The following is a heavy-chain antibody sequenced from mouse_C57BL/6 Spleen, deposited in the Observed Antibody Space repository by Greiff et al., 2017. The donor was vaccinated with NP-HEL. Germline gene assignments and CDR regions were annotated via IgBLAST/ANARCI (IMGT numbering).Heavy chain of an antibody. J-gene: IGHJ2*01. V-gene: IGHV1-7*01. D-gene: IGHD1-1*01. CDR3: ARCYYGSSYPDY. CDR1: GYTFTSYW. Sequence: QVQLQQSGAELAKPGASVKLSCKASGYTFTSYWMHWVKQRPGQGLEWIGYINPSSGYTKYNQKFKDKATLTADKSSRTAYMQLSSLTYEDAAVYYCARCYYGSSYPDYWGQGTTLTVSS. CDR2: INPSSGYT.